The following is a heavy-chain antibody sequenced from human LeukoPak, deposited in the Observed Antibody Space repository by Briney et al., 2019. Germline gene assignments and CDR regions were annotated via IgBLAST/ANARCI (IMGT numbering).Heavy chain of an antibody. V-gene: IGHV5-51*01. Sequence: GESLKISCKGFGYSFTSYWIAWVRQMPGKGLEWMGIIYPGDSDTRYSPSFQGQVTISADKSINTAYLQWSSLKASDTAIYYCARSASRYFDWFDYWGQGTLVTVSS. CDR2: IYPGDSDT. CDR3: ARSASRYFDWFDY. CDR1: GYSFTSYW. D-gene: IGHD3-9*01. J-gene: IGHJ4*02.